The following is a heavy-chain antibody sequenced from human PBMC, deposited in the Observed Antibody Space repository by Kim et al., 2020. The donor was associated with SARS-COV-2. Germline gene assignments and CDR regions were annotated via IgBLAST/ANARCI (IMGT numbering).Heavy chain of an antibody. V-gene: IGHV3-64D*06. Sequence: GGSLRLSCSVSGFTFSDYAIHWVRRAPGKGLQYVSATTRSGDGSFYADSVEGRFTISRDNSRNTLYLQINSLTVEDTSVYYCVKYGRSYGAVHWGQGTLVIVSA. CDR1: GFTFSDYA. CDR3: VKYGRSYGAVH. D-gene: IGHD5-18*01. J-gene: IGHJ4*02. CDR2: TTRSGDGS.